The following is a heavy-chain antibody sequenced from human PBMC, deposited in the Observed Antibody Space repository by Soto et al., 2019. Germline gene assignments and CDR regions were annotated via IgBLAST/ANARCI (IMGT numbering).Heavy chain of an antibody. CDR3: ARGAARLLDY. D-gene: IGHD6-6*01. J-gene: IGHJ4*02. CDR2: IKQDGSEK. V-gene: IGHV3-7*04. Sequence: VQLVQSGAEVKKPGSSVKVSCKASGGTFSSYAISWVRQAPGKGLEWVANIKQDGSEKYYVDSVKGRFTISRDNAKNSLYLQMNSLRAEDTAVYYCARGAARLLDYWGQGTLVTVSS. CDR1: GGTFSSYA.